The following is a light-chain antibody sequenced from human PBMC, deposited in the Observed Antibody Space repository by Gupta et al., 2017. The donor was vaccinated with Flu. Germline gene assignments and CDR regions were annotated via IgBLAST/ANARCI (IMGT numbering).Light chain of an antibody. J-gene: IGKJ2*01. CDR3: QQRSDWPYA. CDR2: DAT. CDR1: HSVSSF. V-gene: IGKV3-11*01. Sequence: IVLTQSPATLSLSAGERATLSCRSSHSVSSFVAWYQQKPGQAPRLLIYDATNRATGIPARFSGSGSGTEFSLTISSLEPEDSAVYYCQQRSDWPYAFGQGTKLEIK.